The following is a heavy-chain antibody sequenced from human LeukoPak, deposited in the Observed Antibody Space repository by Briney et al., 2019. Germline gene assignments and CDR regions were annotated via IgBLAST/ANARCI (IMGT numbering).Heavy chain of an antibody. D-gene: IGHD6-13*01. CDR3: ARQGYSSSWYGAFDI. V-gene: IGHV5-51*01. CDR1: GYSFTSYW. J-gene: IGHJ3*02. CDR2: IYPGDSDT. Sequence: GESLKISCKGSGYSFTSYWIGWGRQMPGKGLEWMGIIYPGDSDTRYSPSFQGQVTISADKSISTAYLRWSSLKASDTAMYYCARQGYSSSWYGAFDIWGQGTMVTVSS.